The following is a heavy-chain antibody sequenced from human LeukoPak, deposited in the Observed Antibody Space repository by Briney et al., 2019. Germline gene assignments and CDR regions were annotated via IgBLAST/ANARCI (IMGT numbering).Heavy chain of an antibody. CDR1: GFTFSSYA. J-gene: IGHJ4*02. V-gene: IGHV3-30*04. Sequence: PGGSLRLSCAASGFTFSSYAMHWVRQAPGKGLEWVAVISNDGSKKYSADSVKGRFTISRDNSKNTLYLQMNSLRAEDTAVYYCAKDRYSYAFEYFDSWGQGTLVTVSS. CDR2: ISNDGSKK. D-gene: IGHD5-18*01. CDR3: AKDRYSYAFEYFDS.